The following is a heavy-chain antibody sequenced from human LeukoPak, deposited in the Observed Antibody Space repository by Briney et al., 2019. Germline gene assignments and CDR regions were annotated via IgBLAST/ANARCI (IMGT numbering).Heavy chain of an antibody. CDR3: ARALSGRYGMDV. V-gene: IGHV3-53*01. Sequence: PGGSLRLSCAASGFTVSSNYMSWVRQAPGKGLEWVSVIYSGGSTYYADSVKGRFTISRDSSKNTLYLQMNSLRAEDTAVYYCARALSGRYGMDVWGKGTTVTVSS. CDR1: GFTVSSNY. D-gene: IGHD3-10*01. CDR2: IYSGGST. J-gene: IGHJ6*04.